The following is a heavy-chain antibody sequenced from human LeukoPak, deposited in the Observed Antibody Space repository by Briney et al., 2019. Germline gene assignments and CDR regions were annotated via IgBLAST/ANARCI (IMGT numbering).Heavy chain of an antibody. J-gene: IGHJ3*02. Sequence: GGSLRLSCAASGFTFSDYYMSWIRQAPGKGLERVSYISSSGSTIYYADSVKGRFTISRDNAKNSLYLQMNSLRAEDTAVYYCARDLDCSSTSCYPLAFDIWGQGTMVTVSS. CDR2: ISSSGSTI. V-gene: IGHV3-11*04. CDR1: GFTFSDYY. D-gene: IGHD2-2*01. CDR3: ARDLDCSSTSCYPLAFDI.